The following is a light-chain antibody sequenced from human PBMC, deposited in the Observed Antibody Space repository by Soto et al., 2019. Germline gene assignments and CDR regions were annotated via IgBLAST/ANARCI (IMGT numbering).Light chain of an antibody. V-gene: IGKV3-15*01. CDR3: QQYNNWPPWAF. CDR2: GAS. J-gene: IGKJ3*01. CDR1: QSVSSN. Sequence: EIVMTQSPATLSVSPGERATLSCRASQSVSSNLAWYQQKPGQAPRLLIYGASTRATGIPARFSGSGSGTEFTLTISSPQSEDFAVYYCQQYNNWPPWAFFGPGTKVDIK.